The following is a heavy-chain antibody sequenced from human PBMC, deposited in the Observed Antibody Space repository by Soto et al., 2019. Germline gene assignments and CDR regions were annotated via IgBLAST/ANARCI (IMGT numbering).Heavy chain of an antibody. D-gene: IGHD6-13*01. V-gene: IGHV1-18*01. CDR2: ISAYNGNT. Sequence: QVQLVQSGAEVKKPGAPVKVSCKASGYTFTSYGISWVRQAPGQGLEGMGWISAYNGNTNYAQKLQGRVTMTTDTSTSTAYMELRSLRSDDTAVYYCAKLLSSSWTPLDAFDIWGQGTMVTVSS. CDR1: GYTFTSYG. J-gene: IGHJ3*02. CDR3: AKLLSSSWTPLDAFDI.